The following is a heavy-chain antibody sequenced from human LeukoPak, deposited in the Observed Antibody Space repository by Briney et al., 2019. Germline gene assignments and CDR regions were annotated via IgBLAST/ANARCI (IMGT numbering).Heavy chain of an antibody. V-gene: IGHV5-51*06. CDR3: ASPRGYSYGYNGPLHAFDI. J-gene: IGHJ3*02. D-gene: IGHD5-18*01. CDR1: GYSFINYW. CDR2: IFPFDSDT. Sequence: GESLKISCKGSGYSFINYWIVWVRQMPGKGLEWMGIIFPFDSDTKYSPSFQGQVTISADKSISTAYLQWSSLKASDTAMYYCASPRGYSYGYNGPLHAFDIWGQGTMVTVSS.